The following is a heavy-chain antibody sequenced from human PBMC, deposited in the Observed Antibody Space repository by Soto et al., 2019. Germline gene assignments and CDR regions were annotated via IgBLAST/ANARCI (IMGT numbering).Heavy chain of an antibody. CDR2: ISGSGTTT. J-gene: IGHJ3*02. V-gene: IGHV3-23*01. Sequence: GGSLRLSCAASGFTSTNYVMNWVRQAPGKGLEWVSSISGSGTTTFYADSVKGRFIISRDNSKNTLYLQMNSLRAEDTALYYCAKDSVGGVPAAFDIWGQGTMVTVSS. CDR3: AKDSVGGVPAAFDI. CDR1: GFTSTNYV. D-gene: IGHD2-8*01.